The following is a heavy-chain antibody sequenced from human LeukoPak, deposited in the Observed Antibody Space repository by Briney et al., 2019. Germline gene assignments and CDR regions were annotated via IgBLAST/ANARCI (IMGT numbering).Heavy chain of an antibody. CDR1: GFTFSSYW. V-gene: IGHV3-48*04. CDR2: VSKSGSTI. Sequence: GGSLRLSCAASGFTFSSYWMSWVRQAPGKGLEWVSYVSKSGSTIYYADSVKGRFTISRDNGKNSLYLQMNSLRVEDTAMYYCAREGHTYGSDYWGQGTLVTVSS. D-gene: IGHD3-10*01. J-gene: IGHJ4*02. CDR3: AREGHTYGSDY.